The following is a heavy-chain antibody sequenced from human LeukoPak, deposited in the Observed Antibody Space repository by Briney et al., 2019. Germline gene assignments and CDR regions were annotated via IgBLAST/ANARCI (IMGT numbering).Heavy chain of an antibody. J-gene: IGHJ4*02. D-gene: IGHD4-23*01. CDR1: GYSFTNYA. V-gene: IGHV1-3*02. CDR2: TNGATGNT. CDR3: ARSPGGNARTWLDY. Sequence: ASVKVSCKASGYSFTNYALHWVRQAPGQRLEWMGWTNGATGNTRFSQDFQGRLTITIDTSASTSYMELSSLRSEDTVVYYCARSPGGNARTWLDYWGQGTLVTVSS.